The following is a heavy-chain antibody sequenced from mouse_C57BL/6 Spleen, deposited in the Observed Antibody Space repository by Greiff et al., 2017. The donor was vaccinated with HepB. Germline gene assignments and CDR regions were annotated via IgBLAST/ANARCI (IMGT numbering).Heavy chain of an antibody. J-gene: IGHJ4*01. D-gene: IGHD1-1*01. CDR2: IYPGSGST. Sequence: QVQLKQPGAELVKPGASVKMSCKASGYTFTSYWITWVKQRPGQGLEWIGDIYPGSGSTNYNEKFKSKATLTVDTSSSTAYMQLSSLTSEDSAVYYCARAMGVVDAMDYWGQGTSVAVSS. CDR3: ARAMGVVDAMDY. V-gene: IGHV1-55*01. CDR1: GYTFTSYW.